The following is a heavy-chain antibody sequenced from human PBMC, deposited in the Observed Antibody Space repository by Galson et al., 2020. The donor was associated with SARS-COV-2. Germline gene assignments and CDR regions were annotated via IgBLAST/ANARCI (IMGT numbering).Heavy chain of an antibody. J-gene: IGHJ4*02. CDR1: GFTFSSYS. V-gene: IGHV3-48*04. Sequence: GGSLRLSCAASGFTFSSYSMNWVRQAPGKGLEWVSYISSSGSTIYYADSVKGRFTISRDNAKNSLYLQMNSLRAEDTAVYYWARGGLRDSSGYPLYWGQGTLVTVSS. CDR3: ARGGLRDSSGYPLY. D-gene: IGHD3-22*01. CDR2: ISSSGSTI.